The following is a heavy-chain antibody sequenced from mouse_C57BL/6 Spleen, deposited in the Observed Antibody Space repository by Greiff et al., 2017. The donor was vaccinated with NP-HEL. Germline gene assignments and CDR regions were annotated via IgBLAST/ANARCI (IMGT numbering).Heavy chain of an antibody. Sequence: QVQLQQPGAELVMPGASVKLSCKASGYTFTSYWMHWVKQRPGQGLEWIGEIDPSDSYTNYNQKFKGKSTLTVDKSSSTAYMQLSSLTSEDSAVYYCASSPITTVVAGFDYWGQGTTLTVSS. CDR2: IDPSDSYT. CDR1: GYTFTSYW. J-gene: IGHJ2*01. V-gene: IGHV1-69*01. D-gene: IGHD1-1*01. CDR3: ASSPITTVVAGFDY.